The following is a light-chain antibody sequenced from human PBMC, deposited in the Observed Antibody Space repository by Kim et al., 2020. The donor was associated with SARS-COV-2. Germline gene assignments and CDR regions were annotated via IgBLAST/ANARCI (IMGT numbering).Light chain of an antibody. CDR3: GTWDTSLSIGV. CDR2: DNN. J-gene: IGLJ2*01. V-gene: IGLV1-51*01. Sequence: QRDTISCPGRTCNVGGDSVSWYQRLPGTAPKLLVYDNNKRPSGIPDRFSGSKSGTSATLGITGLQTGDEADYYCGTWDTSLSIGVFGGGTQLTVL. CDR1: TCNVGGDS.